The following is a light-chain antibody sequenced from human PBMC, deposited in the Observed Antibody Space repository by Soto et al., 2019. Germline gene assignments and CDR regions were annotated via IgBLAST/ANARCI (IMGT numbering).Light chain of an antibody. CDR3: QQFVGSSYT. Sequence: ESVLTQSPGTLSLSPGERATLSCRASQSVSSSYLAWYQQKPGQAPRLLIYSASSRATGIPDRFSGSGSGTDFTLTISRLEPEDLAVYYCQQFVGSSYTFGQGTKLEIK. J-gene: IGKJ2*01. CDR2: SAS. CDR1: QSVSSSY. V-gene: IGKV3-20*01.